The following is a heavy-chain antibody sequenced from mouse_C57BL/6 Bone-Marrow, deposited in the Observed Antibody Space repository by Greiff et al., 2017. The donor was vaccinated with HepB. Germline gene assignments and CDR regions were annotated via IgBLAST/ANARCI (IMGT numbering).Heavy chain of an antibody. V-gene: IGHV1-76*01. D-gene: IGHD1-1*01. CDR2: IYPGSGNT. Sequence: QVQLQQSGAELVRPGASVKLSCKASGYTFTDYYINWVKQRPGQGLEWIARIYPGSGNTYYNEKFKGKATLTAEKSSSTAYMQLSSLTSEDSAVYICARPHGSSYVGFAYWGQGTLVTVSA. CDR1: GYTFTDYY. CDR3: ARPHGSSYVGFAY. J-gene: IGHJ3*01.